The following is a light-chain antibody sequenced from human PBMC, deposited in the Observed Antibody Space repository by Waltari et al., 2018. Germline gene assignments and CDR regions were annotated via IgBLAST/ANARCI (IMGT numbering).Light chain of an antibody. V-gene: IGLV2-14*03. CDR2: DVS. Sequence: QSALTQPASVSGSPGQSITISCTGTSRDVGGYNHVSWHQQHPGKAPKLMIYDVSNRPSGVSNRFSGSKSGNTASLTISGLQAEDEADYYCSSYTSSSWVFGGGTRLTVL. CDR1: SRDVGGYNH. CDR3: SSYTSSSWV. J-gene: IGLJ3*02.